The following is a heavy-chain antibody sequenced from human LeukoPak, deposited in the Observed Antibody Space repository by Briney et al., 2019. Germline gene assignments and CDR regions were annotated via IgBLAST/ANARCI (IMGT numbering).Heavy chain of an antibody. Sequence: SETLSLTCAVYGGSFSGYYWSWIRQPPGKGLEWIGEINHSGSTNYIPSLKSRVTISVDTSKNQFSLKLSSMTAADTAVYYCARGVGVYSNYPTYYYYYYMDVWGKGTTVTVSS. V-gene: IGHV4-34*01. CDR1: GGSFSGYY. J-gene: IGHJ6*03. D-gene: IGHD4-11*01. CDR2: INHSGST. CDR3: ARGVGVYSNYPTYYYYYYMDV.